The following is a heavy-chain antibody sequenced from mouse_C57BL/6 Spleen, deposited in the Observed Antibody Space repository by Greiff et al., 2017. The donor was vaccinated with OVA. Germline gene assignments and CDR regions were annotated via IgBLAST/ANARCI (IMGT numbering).Heavy chain of an antibody. V-gene: IGHV1-50*01. D-gene: IGHD1-1*01. CDR1: GYTFTSYW. CDR2: IDPSDSYT. CDR3: ARRSITTVEADY. J-gene: IGHJ2*01. Sequence: QVQLQQPGAELVKPGASVKLSCKASGYTFTSYWMQWVKQRPGQGLEWIGEIDPSDSYTNYNQKFKGKATLTVDTSSSTAYMQLSSLTSEDSAVNYCARRSITTVEADYWGQGTTLTVSS.